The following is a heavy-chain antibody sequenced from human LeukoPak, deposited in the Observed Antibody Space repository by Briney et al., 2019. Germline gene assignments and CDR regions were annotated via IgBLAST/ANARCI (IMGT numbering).Heavy chain of an antibody. D-gene: IGHD3-10*01. CDR3: SRDPHRGVPSNSWFDP. V-gene: IGHV3-30-3*01. J-gene: IGHJ5*02. Sequence: GGSLRLSCAASGFTFSSYAMHWVRQAPGKGLEWVAVISYDGSTKYYADSVKGRFTISRDNSKNTLYLQMNSLRTEDTAVYYCSRDPHRGVPSNSWFDPWGQGTLVTVSS. CDR1: GFTFSSYA. CDR2: ISYDGSTK.